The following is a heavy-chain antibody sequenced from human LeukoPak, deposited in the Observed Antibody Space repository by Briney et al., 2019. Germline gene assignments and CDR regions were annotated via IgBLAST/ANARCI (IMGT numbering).Heavy chain of an antibody. Sequence: GASVNVSCKASGYTFTSCGSSWVRQAPGQGLEWMGWISAYNGNTNYAQKFQGRVTMTTETSTSTAYMELRSLRSDDTAVYYCARDRGRNSGNNYDSSGYYDYWGQGTLVTVSS. D-gene: IGHD3-22*01. J-gene: IGHJ4*02. CDR1: GYTFTSCG. V-gene: IGHV1-18*01. CDR3: ARDRGRNSGNNYDSSGYYDY. CDR2: ISAYNGNT.